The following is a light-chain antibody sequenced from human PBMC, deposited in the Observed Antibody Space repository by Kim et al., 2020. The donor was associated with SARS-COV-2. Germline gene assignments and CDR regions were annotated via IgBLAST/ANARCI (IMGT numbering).Light chain of an antibody. CDR3: QQANNFPYT. J-gene: IGKJ2*01. CDR2: AAN. V-gene: IGKV1-12*01. CDR1: QGVSSR. Sequence: SASVGDRVTITCRASQGVSSRVAWYQQTPGKAPRLLIYAANNLQSGVTSRFSGSGYGTDFTLTISSLQPEDFATYYCQQANNFPYTFGQGTKLEI.